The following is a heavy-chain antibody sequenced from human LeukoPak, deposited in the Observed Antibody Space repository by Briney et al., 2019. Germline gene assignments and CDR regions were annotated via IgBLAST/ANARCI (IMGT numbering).Heavy chain of an antibody. Sequence: GGSLRLSCAGSGFVFSSYPMSWVRQAPGKGLEWVSAVGATGDDTYYADSVKGRFAISRDNSKNTLYLQMNSLRAEDTAVYYCARERTPGYGYYYYYGMDVWGQGTTVTVSS. D-gene: IGHD5-12*01. CDR2: VGATGDDT. J-gene: IGHJ6*02. CDR3: ARERTPGYGYYYYYGMDV. CDR1: GFVFSSYP. V-gene: IGHV3-23*01.